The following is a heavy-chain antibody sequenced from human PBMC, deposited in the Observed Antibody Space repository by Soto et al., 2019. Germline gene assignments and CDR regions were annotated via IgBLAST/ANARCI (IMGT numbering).Heavy chain of an antibody. CDR3: ARHDSSGSYLRRGWFDP. CDR1: GYSFTSYW. J-gene: IGHJ5*02. D-gene: IGHD6-19*01. CDR2: IDRSDSYT. V-gene: IGHV5-10-1*01. Sequence: PGEALKISWEGSGYSFTSYWISWLREMPGKGLERMGRIDRSDSYTNYSPSFQGHVTSSADKSISTAYLQWSSLKASDTAMSYCARHDSSGSYLRRGWFDPWGQGTLVTVSS.